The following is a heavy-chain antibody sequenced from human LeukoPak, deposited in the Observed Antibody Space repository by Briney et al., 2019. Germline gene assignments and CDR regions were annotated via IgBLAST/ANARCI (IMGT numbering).Heavy chain of an antibody. V-gene: IGHV4-4*07. Sequence: SETLSLTCTVSGGSISSYYWSWIRQPAGKGLEWIGRIYTSGSTNYNPSLKSRVTMSVDTSKNQFSLKLSSVTAADTAVYYCARTIYYDSSGYYYSHWGQGTLVTVSS. CDR1: GGSISSYY. D-gene: IGHD3-22*01. CDR2: IYTSGST. J-gene: IGHJ4*02. CDR3: ARTIYYDSSGYYYSH.